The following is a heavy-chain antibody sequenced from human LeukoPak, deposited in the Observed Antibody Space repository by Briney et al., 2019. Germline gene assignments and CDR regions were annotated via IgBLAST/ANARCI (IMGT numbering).Heavy chain of an antibody. CDR1: GFTFSDYY. J-gene: IGHJ5*02. CDR2: ISSSGSTI. Sequence: GGSLRLSCAASGFTFSDYYMSWIRQAPGKGLEWVSYISSSGSTIYYADSAKGRFTISRDNAKNSLYLQMNSLRAEDTAVYYCAREFPRGSLFDPWGQGTLVTVSS. V-gene: IGHV3-11*04. CDR3: AREFPRGSLFDP. D-gene: IGHD6-6*01.